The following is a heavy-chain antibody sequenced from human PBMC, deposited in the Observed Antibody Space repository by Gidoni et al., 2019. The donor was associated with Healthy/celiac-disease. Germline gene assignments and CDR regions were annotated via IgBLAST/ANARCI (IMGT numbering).Heavy chain of an antibody. D-gene: IGHD6-19*01. CDR3: ARLTSYSSGPGDYYYYYYMDV. CDR1: GFTGRSYG. J-gene: IGHJ6*03. Sequence: EVQLLESGGGLVQPGGSLRRACAASGFTGRSYGMSGVRQAPGKGLEWVANRKPAGLEKYYLDSVKGRFTISRDNAKNSLYLHMNSLRAEDTAVYYCARLTSYSSGPGDYYYYYYMDVWGKGTTVTVSS. V-gene: IGHV3-7*04. CDR2: RKPAGLEK.